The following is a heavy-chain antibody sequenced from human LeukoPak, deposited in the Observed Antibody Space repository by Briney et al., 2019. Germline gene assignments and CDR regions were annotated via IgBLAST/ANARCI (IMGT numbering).Heavy chain of an antibody. J-gene: IGHJ6*02. Sequence: SETLSLTCAVYGGSFSGSYWSWIRQPPGKGLEWIGEINHSGSTNYNPSLKSRVTISVDTSKNQFSLKLSSVTAADTAVYYCARGPKYQDYYYYYGMDVWGQGTTVTVSS. CDR1: GGSFSGSY. CDR2: INHSGST. CDR3: ARGPKYQDYYYYYGMDV. D-gene: IGHD2-2*01. V-gene: IGHV4-34*01.